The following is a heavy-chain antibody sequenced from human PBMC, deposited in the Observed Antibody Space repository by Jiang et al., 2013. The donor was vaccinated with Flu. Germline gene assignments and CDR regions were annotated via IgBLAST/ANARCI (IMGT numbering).Heavy chain of an antibody. V-gene: IGHV6-1*01. Sequence: QTLSLTCAISGDSVSSNSGAWIWIRQSPSRGLEWLGRTYYRSRWFTDYTVSVKSRVTINPDTSKNQFSLQLNSVTPEDTAVYYCAGGAGAVSVWGQGTLVTVSS. CDR3: AGGAGAVSV. J-gene: IGHJ4*02. D-gene: IGHD6-19*01. CDR1: GDSVSSNSGA. CDR2: TYYRSRWFT.